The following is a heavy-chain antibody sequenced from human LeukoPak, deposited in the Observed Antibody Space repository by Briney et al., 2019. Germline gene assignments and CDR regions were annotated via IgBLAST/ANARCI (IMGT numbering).Heavy chain of an antibody. D-gene: IGHD3-22*01. Sequence: TGGSLRLSCAASGFTFSSHWMSWVRQAPGKGLEWVANIKEDGGEKYYVDSVKGRFTISRDNAKKSLDLQVNNLRAEDTAVYYCARDSSAALDMWGQGTVDTVSS. CDR1: GFTFSSHW. J-gene: IGHJ3*02. CDR3: ARDSSAALDM. CDR2: IKEDGGEK. V-gene: IGHV3-7*05.